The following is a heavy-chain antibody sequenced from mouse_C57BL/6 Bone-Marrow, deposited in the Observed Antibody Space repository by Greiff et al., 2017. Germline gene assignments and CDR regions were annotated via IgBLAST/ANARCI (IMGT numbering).Heavy chain of an antibody. V-gene: IGHV7-3*01. Sequence: DVKLVESGGGLVQPGGSLSLSCAASGFTFTDYYMSWVRQPPGKALEWLGFIRNKANGYTTEYSASVKGRFTISRDNSQSILYLQMNALRAEDSATYYCARFYYSNYRYAMDYWGQGTSVTVSS. CDR2: IRNKANGYTT. CDR1: GFTFTDYY. J-gene: IGHJ4*01. CDR3: ARFYYSNYRYAMDY. D-gene: IGHD2-5*01.